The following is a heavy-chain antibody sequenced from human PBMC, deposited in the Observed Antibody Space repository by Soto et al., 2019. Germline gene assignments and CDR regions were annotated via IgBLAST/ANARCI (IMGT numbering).Heavy chain of an antibody. CDR3: ARKESDYVWGSYREYYFDY. CDR2: IYPGDSDT. Sequence: PXESLRVSWKCSGYSCTSYWVGLVLQMPGKGLEWMGIIYPGDSDTRYSPSFQGQVTISADKSISTAYLQWSSLKASDTAMYYCARKESDYVWGSYREYYFDYWGQRTLVTVSS. V-gene: IGHV5-51*01. J-gene: IGHJ4*02. D-gene: IGHD3-16*02. CDR1: GYSCTSYW.